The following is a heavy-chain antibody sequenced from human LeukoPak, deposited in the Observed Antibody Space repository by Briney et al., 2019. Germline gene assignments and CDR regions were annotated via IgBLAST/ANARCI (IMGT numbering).Heavy chain of an antibody. J-gene: IGHJ2*01. CDR2: MYYSGST. V-gene: IGHV4-61*01. Sequence: TSETLSLTCTVSGGSVSRSNYYWTWIRQPPGKGLEWIGYMYYSGSTYYNPSLKSRVTISIDTSKNQFSLKLSSVTAADTAVYYCASEYRSDSYFDLWGRGTLVTVSS. CDR1: GGSVSRSNYY. CDR3: ASEYRSDSYFDL. D-gene: IGHD6-19*01.